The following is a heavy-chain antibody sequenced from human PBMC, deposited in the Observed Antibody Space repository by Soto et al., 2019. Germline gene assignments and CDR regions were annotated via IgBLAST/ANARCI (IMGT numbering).Heavy chain of an antibody. D-gene: IGHD6-13*01. V-gene: IGHV3-30*18. J-gene: IGHJ6*02. Sequence: PGGSLRLSCAASGFTFSSYGMHWVRQAPGKGLEWVAVISYDGSNKYYADSVKGRFTISRDNSKNTLYLQMNSLRAEDTAVYYCAKVYRGAAAGTGYYYYYGMDVWGQGTTVTVSS. CDR2: ISYDGSNK. CDR1: GFTFSSYG. CDR3: AKVYRGAAAGTGYYYYYGMDV.